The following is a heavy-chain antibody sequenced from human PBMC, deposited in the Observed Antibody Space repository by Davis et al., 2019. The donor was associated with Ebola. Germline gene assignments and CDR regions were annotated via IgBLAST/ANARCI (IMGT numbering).Heavy chain of an antibody. Sequence: SETLSLTCTVSGASIRSHYWSWIRQPPGKGLEWIGSIYHSGSTNYSPSLKSRVTISADTSKNQFSLRLKSVTAADTAMYYCARDYVYWGQGILVTVSS. D-gene: IGHD1-14*01. CDR2: IYHSGST. V-gene: IGHV4-38-2*02. CDR1: GASIRSHY. J-gene: IGHJ4*02. CDR3: ARDYVY.